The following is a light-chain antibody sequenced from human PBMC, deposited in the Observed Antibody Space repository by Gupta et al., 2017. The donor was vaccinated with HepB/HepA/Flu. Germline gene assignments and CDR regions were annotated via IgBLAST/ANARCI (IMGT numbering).Light chain of an antibody. CDR1: SSDVGGYNY. CDR3: SSYTSSSTLWV. CDR2: DVS. J-gene: IGLJ2*01. V-gene: IGLV2-14*01. Sequence: QSALTQPASVSGSPGQWITISCTGTSSDVGGYNYVSWYQQHQGQAPKLMIYDVSNRPSGVSNRFSGSKSGNTASLTISGLQAEDEADYYCSSYTSSSTLWVFGGGTKLTVL.